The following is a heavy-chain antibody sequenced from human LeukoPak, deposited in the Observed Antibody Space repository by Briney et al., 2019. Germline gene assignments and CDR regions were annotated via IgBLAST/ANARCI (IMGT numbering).Heavy chain of an antibody. CDR2: IQQDGSGK. CDR1: GFTFTNYW. Sequence: GGSLRLSCSASGFTFTNYWMSWVPQAPGKGLEWVANIQQDGSGKSYVGTVMGRFIIARDRANNALYRSMNSMRAEDTAVYYCARGGDVYCASATCLPFDLWGQGTLVTVSS. J-gene: IGHJ4*02. CDR3: ARGGDVYCASATCLPFDL. D-gene: IGHD2-21*01. V-gene: IGHV3-7*01.